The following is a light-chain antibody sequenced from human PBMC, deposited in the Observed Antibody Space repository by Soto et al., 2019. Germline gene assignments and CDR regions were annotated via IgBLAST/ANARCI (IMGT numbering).Light chain of an antibody. CDR3: QHYNSYSEA. J-gene: IGKJ1*01. CDR1: QTISSW. CDR2: KAS. Sequence: DIQMTQYPSTLSGSVGDRVTITCRASQTISSWLAWYQQKPGKAPKLLIYKASTLKSGVPSRFSGSGSGTEFTLTISSLQPDDFATYYRQHYNSYSEAFGQGTKVDIK. V-gene: IGKV1-5*03.